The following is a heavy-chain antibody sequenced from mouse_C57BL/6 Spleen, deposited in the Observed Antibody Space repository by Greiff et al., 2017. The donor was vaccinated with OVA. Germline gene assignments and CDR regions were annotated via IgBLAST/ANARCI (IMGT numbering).Heavy chain of an antibody. D-gene: IGHD3-3*01. J-gene: IGHJ3*01. CDR3: ARDWDLGRFAY. Sequence: EVKLVESGGGLVKPGGSLKLSCAASGFTFSSYAMSWVRQTPEKRLEWVATISDGGSYTYYPDNVKGRFTISSNNAKNNLYLQMSHLKSEDTAMYYCARDWDLGRFAYWGQGTLVTVSA. CDR1: GFTFSSYA. V-gene: IGHV5-4*01. CDR2: ISDGGSYT.